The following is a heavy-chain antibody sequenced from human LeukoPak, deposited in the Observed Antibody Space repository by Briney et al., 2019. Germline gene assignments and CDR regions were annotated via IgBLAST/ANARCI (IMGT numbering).Heavy chain of an antibody. CDR1: GFTFSSYW. Sequence: GGSLRLSCAASGFTFSSYWMSCVRQAPGKGLEWVANIKQDGSEKYYVDSVKGRFTVSRDNAKNSLYLQMNSLRNEDTAVYYCARDNWYSSDFWGQGTLVTVSS. D-gene: IGHD1-7*01. J-gene: IGHJ4*02. CDR2: IKQDGSEK. V-gene: IGHV3-7*01. CDR3: ARDNWYSSDF.